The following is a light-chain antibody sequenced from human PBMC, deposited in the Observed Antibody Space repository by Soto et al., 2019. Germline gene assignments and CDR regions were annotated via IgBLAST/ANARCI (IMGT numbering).Light chain of an antibody. J-gene: IGLJ2*01. CDR3: QSYDRSLSVV. CDR1: SSNIGAGYD. Sequence: QSVLTQPPSVSGAPGQRVTISCTGSSSNIGAGYDVHGYQQLPGTAPKLLIYDNNNRPSGVPGRFSGSKSGTSASLAITGLQAEDEADYYCQSYDRSLSVVFGGGTKLTVL. CDR2: DNN. V-gene: IGLV1-40*01.